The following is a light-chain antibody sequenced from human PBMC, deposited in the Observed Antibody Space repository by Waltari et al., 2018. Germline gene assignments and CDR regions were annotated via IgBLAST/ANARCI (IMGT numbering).Light chain of an antibody. CDR2: LGS. Sequence: DIVMTQSPLSLPVTPGEPASISCRSSQSLLHSNGYSFLDWYLQKQGQSPQLLIYLGSNRASGVPDRFSGSGSGTDFTLKISRVEAEDVGVYYCMQALQTPFTFGPGTKVDIK. V-gene: IGKV2-28*01. CDR3: MQALQTPFT. CDR1: QSLLHSNGYSF. J-gene: IGKJ3*01.